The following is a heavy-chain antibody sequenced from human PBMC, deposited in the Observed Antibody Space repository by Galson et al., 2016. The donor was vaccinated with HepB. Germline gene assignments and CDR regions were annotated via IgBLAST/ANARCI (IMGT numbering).Heavy chain of an antibody. CDR3: ARSPGYCAGGSCRPTWFAP. CDR2: TIPIFGTA. Sequence: SVKVSCKASGGMFSNFSISWVRQAPGQGLEWMGGTIPIFGTAIYSQKFQGRVTITADESTRVAHMELRTLRSEDTAVYYCARSPGYCAGGSCRPTWFAPWGQGTLVTVSS. J-gene: IGHJ5*02. CDR1: GGMFSNFS. V-gene: IGHV1-69*13. D-gene: IGHD2-15*01.